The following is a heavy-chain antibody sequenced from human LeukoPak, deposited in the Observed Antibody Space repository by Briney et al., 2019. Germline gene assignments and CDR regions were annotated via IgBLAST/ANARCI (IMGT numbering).Heavy chain of an antibody. V-gene: IGHV3-30*01. D-gene: IGHD3-22*01. CDR1: GFTFSSYA. J-gene: IGHJ4*02. CDR3: ARDGYYYGSSGYVYYFDY. Sequence: GRSLRLSCAASGFTFSSYAMHWVRQAPGEGLEWVAVISYDGSNKYYADSVKGRFTISRDNSKNTLYLQMNSLRAEDTAVYYCARDGYYYGSSGYVYYFDYWGQGTLVTVSS. CDR2: ISYDGSNK.